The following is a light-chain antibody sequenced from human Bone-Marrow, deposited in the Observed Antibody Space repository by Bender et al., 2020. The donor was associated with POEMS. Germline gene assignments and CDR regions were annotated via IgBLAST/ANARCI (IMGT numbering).Light chain of an antibody. CDR1: SSDVGTYKY. Sequence: QSALTQPASVSGSPGQWITISCTGTSSDVGTYKYVSWYQQYPGKAPERMIYDVSERPSGVPDRLFASKSGNTASLTIFGRHAEEEADYYCCSYAGCYSIGFGGGTKLTVL. CDR3: CSYAGCYSIG. V-gene: IGLV2-11*01. J-gene: IGLJ2*01. CDR2: DVS.